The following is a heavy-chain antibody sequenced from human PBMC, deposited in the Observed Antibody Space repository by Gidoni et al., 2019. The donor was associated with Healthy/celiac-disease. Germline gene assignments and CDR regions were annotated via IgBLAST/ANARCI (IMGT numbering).Heavy chain of an antibody. CDR2: INPNSGGT. V-gene: IGHV1-2*02. D-gene: IGHD6-13*01. Sequence: QVQLVQSGAEVKKPGASVKVSCKASGYTFTGYYMHWVRQAPGQGLEWVGWINPNSGGTNYAQKFQGRVTMTRDTSISTAYMELSRLSSDDSAVYYCARASSSWYSLDYWGQGTLVTVSS. CDR3: ARASSSWYSLDY. J-gene: IGHJ4*02. CDR1: GYTFTGYY.